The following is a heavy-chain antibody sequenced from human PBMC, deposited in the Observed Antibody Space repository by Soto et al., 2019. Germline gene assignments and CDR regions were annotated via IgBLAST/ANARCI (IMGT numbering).Heavy chain of an antibody. CDR1: GSSITSQY. CDR3: ARRRLLWFGELSPYYGMDV. V-gene: IGHV4-59*08. CDR2: IYYSGST. J-gene: IGHJ6*02. D-gene: IGHD3-10*01. Sequence: SGTLSLTCTVHGSSITSQYWRWIAEAPGKGLDWVGYIYYSGSTNYNPSLKSRFTISVDTSKNQFSLKLSSVTAADTAVYYCARRRLLWFGELSPYYGMDVWGQGTTVT.